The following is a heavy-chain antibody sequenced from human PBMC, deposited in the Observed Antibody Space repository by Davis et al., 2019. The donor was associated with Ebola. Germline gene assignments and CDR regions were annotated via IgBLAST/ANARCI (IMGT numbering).Heavy chain of an antibody. J-gene: IGHJ4*02. CDR1: GFTFNIFD. D-gene: IGHD1-26*01. CDR3: AKQRGVGAIDYDY. V-gene: IGHV3-30*02. Sequence: PGGSLRLSCAASGFTFNIFDMHWVRQAPGRGLEWVAFVRSHGSDDHYADSVKGRFTISRDNSKNTLHLQMNSLRVEDTAIYYCAKQRGVGAIDYDYWGRGTVVTVSS. CDR2: VRSHGSDD.